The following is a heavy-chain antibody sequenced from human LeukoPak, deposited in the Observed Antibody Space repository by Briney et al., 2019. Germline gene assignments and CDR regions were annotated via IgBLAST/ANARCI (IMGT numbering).Heavy chain of an antibody. CDR1: GDILTELS. J-gene: IGHJ4*02. Sequence: GASVKVSCKVSGDILTELSIQWVRQAPEKGLECMGGFDPEQNTMIYAQRLQGRVTMTEDTSTDTAYMELSSLTSEDTGIYYCATRSGDFWSGYVNWGQGTLVTVSS. CDR2: FDPEQNTM. CDR3: ATRSGDFWSGYVN. V-gene: IGHV1-24*01. D-gene: IGHD3-3*01.